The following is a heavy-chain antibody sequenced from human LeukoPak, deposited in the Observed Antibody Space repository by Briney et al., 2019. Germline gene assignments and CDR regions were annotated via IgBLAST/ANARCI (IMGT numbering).Heavy chain of an antibody. V-gene: IGHV1-46*01. CDR3: ARSAEHCNNGVCFTDYYMDV. Sequence: GASVKVSCKASGYTFTSYYMHWVRQAPGQGREWMGIINPSGGSTSYAQKFQGRVTMTRDMSTSTVYMELSSLRSEDTAVYYCARSAEHCNNGVCFTDYYMDVWGKGTTVTVSS. CDR1: GYTFTSYY. D-gene: IGHD2-8*01. J-gene: IGHJ6*03. CDR2: INPSGGST.